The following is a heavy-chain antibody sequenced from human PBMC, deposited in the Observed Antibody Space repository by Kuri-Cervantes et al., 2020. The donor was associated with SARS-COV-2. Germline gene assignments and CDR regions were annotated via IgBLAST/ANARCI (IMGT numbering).Heavy chain of an antibody. CDR3: ARERYGDYVSPYQYYGMDV. Sequence: GGSLRLSCAASGLTVRSNYMSWVRQAPGKGLEWVPVIYSGGSTYYADSVEGRFTISRDSSKNMLYLQMNSLRAEDTAVYYCARERYGDYVSPYQYYGMDVWGQGTTVTVSS. D-gene: IGHD4-17*01. J-gene: IGHJ6*02. CDR2: IYSGGST. V-gene: IGHV3-53*01. CDR1: GLTVRSNY.